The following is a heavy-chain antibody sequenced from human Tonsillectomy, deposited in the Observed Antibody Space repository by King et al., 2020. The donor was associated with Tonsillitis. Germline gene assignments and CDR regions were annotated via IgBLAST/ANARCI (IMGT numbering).Heavy chain of an antibody. CDR1: GDSISSGSYY. Sequence: HVQLPESGPGLVKPSQTLSLTCTVSGDSISSGSYYWSWIRQPAGKGLEWIGRIYTSGSTKYNPSLKSRVTISIDTSKNQVSLKLISVTAADTAVYYCARYRCTGGNCYSSPAWFFDLWGRGTLVTVSS. V-gene: IGHV4-61*02. CDR2: IYTSGST. D-gene: IGHD2-15*01. CDR3: ARYRCTGGNCYSSPAWFFDL. J-gene: IGHJ2*01.